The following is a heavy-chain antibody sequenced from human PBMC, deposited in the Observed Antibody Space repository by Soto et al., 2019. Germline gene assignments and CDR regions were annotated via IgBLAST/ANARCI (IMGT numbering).Heavy chain of an antibody. CDR2: TYYRSKWYN. CDR3: ARDPSYDFWSGFQGDYYYYYGMDV. CDR1: GYSVASNSAA. Sequence: PSHTLSLTCAISGYSVASNSAAWNLIRQSPSRGLEWLGRTYYRSKWYNDYAVSVKSRITINPDTSKNQFSLQLNSVTPEDTAVYYCARDPSYDFWSGFQGDYYYYYGMDVWGQGTTVTVSS. D-gene: IGHD3-3*01. V-gene: IGHV6-1*01. J-gene: IGHJ6*02.